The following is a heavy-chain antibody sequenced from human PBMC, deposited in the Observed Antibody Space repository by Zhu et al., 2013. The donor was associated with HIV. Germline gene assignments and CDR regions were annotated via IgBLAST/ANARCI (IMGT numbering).Heavy chain of an antibody. J-gene: IGHJ4*02. CDR2: ISAYNGNT. D-gene: IGHD3-10*01. V-gene: IGHV1-18*01. CDR1: GYSFSNYG. Sequence: QVQLVQSGTEVKMPGASVKVSCKASGYSFSNYGISWVRQAPGQGLEWMGWISAYNGNTNYAQKLQGRVTMTTDTSTSTAYMELRSLRSDDTAVYYCARVKVRGVIHHWGQGTLVTVSS. CDR3: ARVKVRGVIHH.